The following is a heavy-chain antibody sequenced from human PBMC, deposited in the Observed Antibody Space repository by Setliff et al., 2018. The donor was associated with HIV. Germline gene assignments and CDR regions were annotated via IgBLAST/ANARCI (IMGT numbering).Heavy chain of an antibody. CDR1: GFTFSSYT. D-gene: IGHD3-22*01. CDR2: ISSDSTDI. V-gene: IGHV3-21*01. Sequence: GGSLRLSCAASGFTFSSYTMNWVCQAPGKGLEWVSSISSDSTDIYYADSMKGRFTISRDNAKNSLYLQMSSLGAEDTAVYYCAREDVYYYDSEGYYLLEYWGQGTPVTVSS. CDR3: AREDVYYYDSEGYYLLEY. J-gene: IGHJ4*02.